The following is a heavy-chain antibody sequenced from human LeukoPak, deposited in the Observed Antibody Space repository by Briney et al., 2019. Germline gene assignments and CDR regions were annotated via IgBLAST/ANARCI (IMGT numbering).Heavy chain of an antibody. CDR2: ISSSGYTI. Sequence: PGGSLRLSCAASGFTFSSYEMNWVRQAPGKGLEWVSYISSSGYTIYYADSVKGRFTISRDNAKNSLYLQMNSLRAEDTAVYYCARSGGITMVRGAPYYFDYWGQGTLVTVSS. V-gene: IGHV3-48*03. J-gene: IGHJ4*02. CDR3: ARSGGITMVRGAPYYFDY. CDR1: GFTFSSYE. D-gene: IGHD3-10*01.